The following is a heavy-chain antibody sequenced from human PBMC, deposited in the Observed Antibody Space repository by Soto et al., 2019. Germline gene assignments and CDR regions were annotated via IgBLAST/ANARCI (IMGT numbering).Heavy chain of an antibody. V-gene: IGHV3-23*01. D-gene: IGHD6-25*01. Sequence: PGGSLRLSCAASGFTFSSCAMSWVRQSPGKGLEWVSAITGSGCDTFHADSVKGRFTISRDNSQNTLYLQMSSLRAEDTAVYYCAKGSASGSPYYFDYWGQGILVTVSS. CDR2: ITGSGCDT. J-gene: IGHJ4*02. CDR3: AKGSASGSPYYFDY. CDR1: GFTFSSCA.